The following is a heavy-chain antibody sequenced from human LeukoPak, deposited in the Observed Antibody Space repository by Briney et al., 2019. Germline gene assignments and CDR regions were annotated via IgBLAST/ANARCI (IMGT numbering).Heavy chain of an antibody. V-gene: IGHV4-61*02. CDR1: GRSISSGSYY. CDR2: IYTSGST. Sequence: SETLSLTCTVSGRSISSGSYYWSWIRQPAGKGLEWIGRIYTSGSTNYNPSLKSRVTISVDTSKNQFSLKLSSVTAADTAVYYCAREGITIFGEHFDYWGQGTLVTVSS. CDR3: AREGITIFGEHFDY. D-gene: IGHD3-3*01. J-gene: IGHJ4*02.